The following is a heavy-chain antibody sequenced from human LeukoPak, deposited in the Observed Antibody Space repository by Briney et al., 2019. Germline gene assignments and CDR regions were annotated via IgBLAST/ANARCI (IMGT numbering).Heavy chain of an antibody. Sequence: GASVKVSCKTSGYSFTNYEMNWVRQATGHGLEWMGYINPRSGDTGFAQKFQGRVTLTTNASISTVYMELNSLTFDDTALYYCARGRRASGWYRGGGYWGQGTLVSVSS. CDR2: INPRSGDT. D-gene: IGHD6-19*01. CDR3: ARGRRASGWYRGGGY. J-gene: IGHJ4*02. CDR1: GYSFTNYE. V-gene: IGHV1-8*02.